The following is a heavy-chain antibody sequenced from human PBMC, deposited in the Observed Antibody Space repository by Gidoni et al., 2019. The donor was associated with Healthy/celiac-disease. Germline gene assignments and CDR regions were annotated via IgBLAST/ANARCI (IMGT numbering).Heavy chain of an antibody. D-gene: IGHD3-3*01. V-gene: IGHV4-59*01. J-gene: IGHJ4*02. CDR2: IYYSGST. CDR1: GGPISSYY. CDR3: ARGGGSEMYFWSGYPVLNYFDY. Sequence: QVQLQESGPGLVKPSETLSLTCTVSGGPISSYYWSWIRQPPGKGLEWIGYIYYSGSTNYNPSLKSRVTISVDTSKNQFSLKLSSVTAADTAVYYCARGGGSEMYFWSGYPVLNYFDYWGQGTLVTVSS.